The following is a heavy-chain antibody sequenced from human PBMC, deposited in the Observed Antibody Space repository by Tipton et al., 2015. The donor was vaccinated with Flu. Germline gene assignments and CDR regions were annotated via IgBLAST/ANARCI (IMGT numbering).Heavy chain of an antibody. CDR2: IYNNAYT. V-gene: IGHV4-59*12. CDR3: ARDPSLGMPDYFDH. Sequence: TLSLTCTVSGGSIGSYYWNWIRQPPGEGLEWIGYIYNNAYTKYNPSLKSRVTISVDTSKKQFSLQLRSVTAADTAVYYCARDPSLGMPDYFDHWGQGTLVTASS. D-gene: IGHD2-2*01. CDR1: GGSIGSYY. J-gene: IGHJ4*02.